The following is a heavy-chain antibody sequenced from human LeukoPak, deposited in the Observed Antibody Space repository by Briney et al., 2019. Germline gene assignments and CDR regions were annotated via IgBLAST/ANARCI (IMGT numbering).Heavy chain of an antibody. J-gene: IGHJ6*02. V-gene: IGHV1-69*05. CDR3: ATEGTAAAGSPPPNRPLYGMDV. CDR1: GGTFSSYA. D-gene: IGHD6-13*01. CDR2: IIPIFGTA. Sequence: GASVKVSCKASGGTFSSYAISWVRQAPGQGLEWMGGIIPIFGTANYAQKFQGRVTITTDESTSTAYMELSSLRSEDTAVYYCATEGTAAAGSPPPNRPLYGMDVWGQGTTVTVSS.